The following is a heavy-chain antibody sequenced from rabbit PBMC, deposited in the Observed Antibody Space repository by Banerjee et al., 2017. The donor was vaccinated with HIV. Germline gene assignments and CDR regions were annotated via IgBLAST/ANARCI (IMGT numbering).Heavy chain of an antibody. D-gene: IGHD1-1*01. CDR3: ARGYSGIGYAKDL. V-gene: IGHV1S40*01. J-gene: IGHJ4*01. CDR2: IDISSATT. Sequence: QSLEESGGGLVQPEGSLTLTCKASGFDFSSNAMCWVRQAPGKGLELIACIDISSATTYYASWAKGRFTISKSSSTTVTLQMTSLTAADTATYFCARGYSGIGYAKDLWGPGTLVTVS. CDR1: GFDFSSNA.